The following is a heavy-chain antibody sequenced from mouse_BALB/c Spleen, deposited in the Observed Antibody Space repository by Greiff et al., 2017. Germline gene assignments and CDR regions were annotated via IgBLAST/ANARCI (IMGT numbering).Heavy chain of an antibody. CDR3: ALMITTGYYAMDY. CDR1: GYSFTGYN. D-gene: IGHD2-4*01. J-gene: IGHJ4*01. Sequence: VQLQQSGPELGKPGASVKISCKASGYSFTGYNMSWVKQSHRKSLEWIGYIDPYNGGTSYNQKSKGKATLTVDKSSSTAYMHLNSLTSEDSAIYYCALMITTGYYAMDYWGQGTSVTVSS. V-gene: IGHV1S135*01. CDR2: IDPYNGGT.